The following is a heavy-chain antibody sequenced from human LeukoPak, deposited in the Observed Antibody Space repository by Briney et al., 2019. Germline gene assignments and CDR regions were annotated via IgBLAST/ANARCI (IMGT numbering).Heavy chain of an antibody. CDR1: GYPISSGYN. D-gene: IGHD3-9*01. V-gene: IGHV4-38-2*02. J-gene: IGHJ5*02. Sequence: SETLSLTCTVSGYPISSGYNWAWIRLPPGKGLEWMGSIYHSGTTYYNPSLKSRVTVSVDTSKNQFSLKLRSVTAADTAVYYCARVGPGYFDWLLRKHNWFDPWGQGILVTVSS. CDR3: ARVGPGYFDWLLRKHNWFDP. CDR2: IYHSGTT.